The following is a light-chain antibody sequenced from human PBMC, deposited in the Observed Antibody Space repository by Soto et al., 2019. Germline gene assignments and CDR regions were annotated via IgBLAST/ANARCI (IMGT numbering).Light chain of an antibody. CDR3: AASEGSLSGYV. Sequence: QSVLTQSPSASGTPGQRVTISCSGNSSNIGSYSVYWYQQFPGTAHKLLIYKNNQRPSGVPDRFSGSKSGTSASLAISGLRSEDEADYYCAASEGSLSGYVVGTGTKLTVL. CDR2: KNN. J-gene: IGLJ1*01. V-gene: IGLV1-47*01. CDR1: SSNIGSYS.